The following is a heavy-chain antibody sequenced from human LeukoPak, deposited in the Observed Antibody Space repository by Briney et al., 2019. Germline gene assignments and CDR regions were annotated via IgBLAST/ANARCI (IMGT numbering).Heavy chain of an antibody. J-gene: IGHJ4*02. CDR2: IKQDGSEQ. CDR1: GFTFSSNW. CDR3: ARDVSEYSYPEVTLDY. Sequence: GGSLRLSCAASGFTFSSNWMTWVRQPPGKGLEWVANIKQDGSEQYYVDSVKGRFTISRDNAKNSLFLQMSSLRAEDTAVYYCARDVSEYSYPEVTLDYWGQGALVTVSS. V-gene: IGHV3-7*01. D-gene: IGHD2-15*01.